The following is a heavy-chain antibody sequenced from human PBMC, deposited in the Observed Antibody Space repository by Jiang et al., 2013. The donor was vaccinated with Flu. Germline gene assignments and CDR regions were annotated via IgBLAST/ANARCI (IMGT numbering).Heavy chain of an antibody. Sequence: SGAEVKKPGASVTVSCQAFGYTLTAYYIHWVRQAPGQGLEWLGWINPNGGGTTYPQQFQARVTLTRDTAIGTASMELRRLTSADTAIYYCARMEHCSPTSCYASAFDLWGQGTPVTVSS. CDR2: INPNGGGT. CDR1: GYTLTAYY. J-gene: IGHJ3*01. CDR3: ARMEHCSPTSCYASAFDL. D-gene: IGHD2-2*01. V-gene: IGHV1-2*02.